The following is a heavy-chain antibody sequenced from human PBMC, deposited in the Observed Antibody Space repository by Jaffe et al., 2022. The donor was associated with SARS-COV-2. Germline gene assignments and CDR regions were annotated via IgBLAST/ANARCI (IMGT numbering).Heavy chain of an antibody. CDR3: AKDRGYSSGWYHNGMDV. Sequence: QVQLVESGGGVVQPGRSLRLSCAASGFTFSSYGMHWVRQAPGKGLEWVAVISYDGSNKYYADSVKGRFTISRDNSKNTLYLQMNSLRAEDTAVYYCAKDRGYSSGWYHNGMDVWGQGTTVTVSS. CDR1: GFTFSSYG. J-gene: IGHJ6*02. V-gene: IGHV3-30*18. D-gene: IGHD6-19*01. CDR2: ISYDGSNK.